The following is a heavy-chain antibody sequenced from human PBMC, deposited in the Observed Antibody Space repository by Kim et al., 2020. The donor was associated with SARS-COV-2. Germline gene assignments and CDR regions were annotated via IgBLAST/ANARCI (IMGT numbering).Heavy chain of an antibody. J-gene: IGHJ4*02. Sequence: PSPRGQVTISVDTSKNQFSLKLSSVTAADTAVYYCARVGRNFWSGYYTDYWGQGTLVTVSS. D-gene: IGHD3-3*01. CDR3: ARVGRNFWSGYYTDY. V-gene: IGHV4-34*01.